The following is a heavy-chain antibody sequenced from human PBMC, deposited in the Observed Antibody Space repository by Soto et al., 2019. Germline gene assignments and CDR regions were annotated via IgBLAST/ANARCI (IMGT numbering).Heavy chain of an antibody. CDR1: GDSINNDNYY. Sequence: PSETLSLTCAVSGDSINNDNYYWSWIRQHPGKGLEWIGYIFYSGNTYYNPSLKSRLSISVDTSQNQFSLNLSSVTAADTAVYYCARGPTTTTDYWGQGILVTVSS. CDR2: IFYSGNT. CDR3: ARGPTTTTDY. D-gene: IGHD4-17*01. V-gene: IGHV4-31*11. J-gene: IGHJ4*02.